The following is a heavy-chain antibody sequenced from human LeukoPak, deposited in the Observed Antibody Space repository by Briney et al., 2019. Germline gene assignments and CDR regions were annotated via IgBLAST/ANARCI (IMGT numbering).Heavy chain of an antibody. Sequence: GGSLRLSCAASGFTFDDYAMTWVRQVPGKGLEWVSGINWNGGSTSYADSVRGRFTISRDDAKNSLYLQMKSLRAEDTAIYFCARKSSYSSSAYNPYFFDYWGQGTLVTVSS. J-gene: IGHJ4*02. CDR1: GFTFDDYA. V-gene: IGHV3-20*04. CDR3: ARKSSYSSSAYNPYFFDY. D-gene: IGHD6-19*01. CDR2: INWNGGST.